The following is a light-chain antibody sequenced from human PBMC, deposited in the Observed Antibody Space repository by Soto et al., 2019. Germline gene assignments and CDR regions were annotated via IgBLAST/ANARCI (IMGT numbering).Light chain of an antibody. J-gene: IGKJ1*01. CDR2: KES. Sequence: DIQMTQSPSTLSGSVGDTVTITCRASQTISSWLAWYQQKPGKAPKILIYKESTLKSGVPSRLSGSGSGTEFTLTISRLQPDDFATYYCQNYNSYSEAFGQGTKVDIK. CDR1: QTISSW. V-gene: IGKV1-5*03. CDR3: QNYNSYSEA.